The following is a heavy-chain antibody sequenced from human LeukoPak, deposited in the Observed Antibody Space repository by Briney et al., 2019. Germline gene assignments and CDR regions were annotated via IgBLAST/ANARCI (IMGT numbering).Heavy chain of an antibody. J-gene: IGHJ4*02. V-gene: IGHV4-59*01. CDR3: ARGKGVVVPAAEPFDY. D-gene: IGHD2-2*01. CDR1: GGSISSYY. CDR2: IYYSGST. Sequence: SETLSLTCTVSGGSISSYYWSWIRQPPGKGLEWIGYIYYSGSTNYNPSLKSRVTITVDTSKNQFSLKLSSVTAADTAVYYCARGKGVVVPAAEPFDYWGQGTLVTVSS.